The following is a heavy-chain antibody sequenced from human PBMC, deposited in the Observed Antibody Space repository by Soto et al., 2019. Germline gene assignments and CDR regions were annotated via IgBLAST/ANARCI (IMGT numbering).Heavy chain of an antibody. CDR3: XXXXXXXXXXXXXYMDV. V-gene: IGHV4-31*03. Sequence: QVQLQESGPGLVKPSQTLSLTCTVSGGSISSGGYYWSWIRQHPGKGLEWIGYIYYSGSTYYNPSLKSRVTXXVXXSXXXXXXXXXXXXXXXXXXXXXXXXXXXXXXXXXYMDVWGKGTTVTVSS. CDR1: GGSISSGGYY. CDR2: IYYSGST. J-gene: IGHJ6*03.